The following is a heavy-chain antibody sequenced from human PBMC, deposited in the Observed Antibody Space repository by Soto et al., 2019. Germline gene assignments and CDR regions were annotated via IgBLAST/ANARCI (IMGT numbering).Heavy chain of an antibody. CDR1: GFTFSSYW. CDR3: ARQSVYYDILTGYYEATDAFDI. J-gene: IGHJ3*02. V-gene: IGHV3-7*01. CDR2: IKQDGSEK. Sequence: GGSLRLSCAASGFTFSSYWMSWVRQAPGKGLEWVANIKQDGSEKYYVDSVKGRFTISRDNAKNSLYLQMNSLGAEETAVYYCARQSVYYDILTGYYEATDAFDIWGQGTMVTVSS. D-gene: IGHD3-9*01.